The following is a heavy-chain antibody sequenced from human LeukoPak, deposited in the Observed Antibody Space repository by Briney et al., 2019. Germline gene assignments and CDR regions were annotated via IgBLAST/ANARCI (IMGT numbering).Heavy chain of an antibody. J-gene: IGHJ5*02. CDR3: AKGPAATKYNWFDP. CDR2: ISGSGGST. Sequence: GGSLRLSCAASGFTFSSYAMSWVRQAPGKGLEWVSAISGSGGSTYYADSVKGRFTISRDNSKNTLYLRMNSLRAEDTAVYYCAKGPAATKYNWFDPWGQGTLVTVSS. CDR1: GFTFSSYA. D-gene: IGHD2-8*01. V-gene: IGHV3-23*01.